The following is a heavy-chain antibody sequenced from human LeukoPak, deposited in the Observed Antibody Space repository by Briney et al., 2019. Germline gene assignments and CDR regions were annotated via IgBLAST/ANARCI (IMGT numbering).Heavy chain of an antibody. D-gene: IGHD3-22*01. J-gene: IGHJ4*02. CDR3: AKVSGFRVGYYDSSGHRPDY. Sequence: PGGSLRLSCAASGFTFSSYSMNWVRQAPGKGLEWVSSISSSSSYIYYADSVKGRFTISRDNSKNTLYLQMNSLRAEDTAVYYCAKVSGFRVGYYDSSGHRPDYWGQGTLVTVSS. CDR1: GFTFSSYS. V-gene: IGHV3-21*04. CDR2: ISSSSSYI.